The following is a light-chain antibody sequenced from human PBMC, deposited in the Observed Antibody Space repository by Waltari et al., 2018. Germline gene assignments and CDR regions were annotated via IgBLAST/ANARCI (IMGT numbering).Light chain of an antibody. CDR2: RAS. V-gene: IGKV1-5*03. Sequence: IQMNQSPTTLSALVGDRVTLTCRASQSISFWLAWNQHKPGKAPNLLIHRASDLQSGVPSRFSGSGSGTEFTLTISGLQPDDVATYYCQQYNSFPYTFGQGTKLEIK. J-gene: IGKJ2*01. CDR3: QQYNSFPYT. CDR1: QSISFW.